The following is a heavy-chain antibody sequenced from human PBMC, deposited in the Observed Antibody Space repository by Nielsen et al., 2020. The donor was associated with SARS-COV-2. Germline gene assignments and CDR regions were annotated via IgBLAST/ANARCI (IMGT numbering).Heavy chain of an antibody. V-gene: IGHV3-33*01. Sequence: GESLKISCAASGFTFSSYGMHWVRQAPGKGLEWVAVIWYDGSNKYYADSVKGRFTISRDNSKNTLYLQMNSLRAEDTAVYYCVGEMGKDMDVWGKGTTVTVSS. CDR2: IWYDGSNK. CDR3: VGEMGKDMDV. J-gene: IGHJ6*03. CDR1: GFTFSSYG. D-gene: IGHD5-24*01.